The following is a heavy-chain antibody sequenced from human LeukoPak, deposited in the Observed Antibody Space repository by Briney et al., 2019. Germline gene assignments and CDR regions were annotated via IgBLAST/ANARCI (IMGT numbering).Heavy chain of an antibody. CDR1: GGTFSSYA. Sequence: SVKVSCKASGGTFSSYAISWVRQAPGQGLEWMGRIIPILGRANYAQKFQGRVTITADKSTSTAYMELSSLRSEDTAVYYCARXXXXXRPKYQLPRQYYDFWSGPNWFDPWGQGTLVTVSS. J-gene: IGHJ5*02. V-gene: IGHV1-69*04. D-gene: IGHD3-3*01. CDR3: ARXXXXXRPKYQLPRQYYDFWSGPNWFDP. CDR2: IIPILGRA.